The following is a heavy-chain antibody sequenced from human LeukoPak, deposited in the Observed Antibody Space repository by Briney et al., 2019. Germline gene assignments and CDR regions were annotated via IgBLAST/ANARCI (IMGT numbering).Heavy chain of an antibody. J-gene: IGHJ4*02. CDR2: IYSGGST. D-gene: IGHD4-23*01. CDR3: AKTYGGNRGPFDY. Sequence: PGGSLRLSCAASGFTVSSNYMSWVRQAPGKGLEWVSVIYSGGSTYYADSVQGRFTISRDNSKSTLCLQMNSLRAEDTAVYYCAKTYGGNRGPFDYWGQGTLVTVSS. V-gene: IGHV3-53*01. CDR1: GFTVSSNY.